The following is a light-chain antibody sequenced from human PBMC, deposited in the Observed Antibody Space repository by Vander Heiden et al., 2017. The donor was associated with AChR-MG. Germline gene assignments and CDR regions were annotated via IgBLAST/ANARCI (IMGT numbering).Light chain of an antibody. Sequence: QTVVTQELSLTVSPGGTVTLTCASSTGAVTSGYYPNWFQQKPGQAPRDLIYNTSNKYSWTPAHFSGSLRGGKAALTLSGVQPEDEAEYYCLLYYGDSVIFGGGTKLTVL. CDR2: NTS. CDR1: TGAVTSGYY. J-gene: IGLJ2*01. V-gene: IGLV7-43*01. CDR3: LLYYGDSVI.